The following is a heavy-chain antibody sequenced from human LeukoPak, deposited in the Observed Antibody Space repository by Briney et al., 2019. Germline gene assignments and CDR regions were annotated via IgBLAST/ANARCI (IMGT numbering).Heavy chain of an antibody. CDR3: ARTTEGYAGGPGYSYYYYMDV. CDR2: IHYSGST. D-gene: IGHD5-12*01. Sequence: SETLSLTCTVSGGSISSSSYYWGWIRQPPGKGLEWIGYIHYSGSTHYNPSLKSRVTISVDTSKNQVSLKLRSVTAADTAVYYCARTTEGYAGGPGYSYYYYMDVWGKGTTVTTSS. V-gene: IGHV4-61*05. CDR1: GGSISSSSYY. J-gene: IGHJ6*03.